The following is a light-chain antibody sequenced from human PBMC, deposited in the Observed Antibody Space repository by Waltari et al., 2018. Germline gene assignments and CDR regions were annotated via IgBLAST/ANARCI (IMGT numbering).Light chain of an antibody. CDR1: QSLVHSDGNTY. Sequence: DVVMTQSPLSLPVTLGQPASISCRPSQSLVHSDGNTYLKWFHQRPGQSPRSLISKVFKRESAVPDRFSGSGSGTNFTLKISRVEAEDVGVYCCMQGTYGLTFGGGTKVEIK. CDR2: KVF. J-gene: IGKJ4*01. CDR3: MQGTYGLT. V-gene: IGKV2-30*02.